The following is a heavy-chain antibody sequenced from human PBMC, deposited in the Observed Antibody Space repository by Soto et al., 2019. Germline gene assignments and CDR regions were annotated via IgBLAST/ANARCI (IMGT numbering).Heavy chain of an antibody. J-gene: IGHJ4*02. CDR2: IWYDGSNK. CDR3: ARDIAYGPFWFDY. V-gene: IGHV3-33*01. Sequence: QVQLVESGGGVVQPGRSLRLSCAASGFTFSTYGIHWVRQAPGKGLEWVAVIWYDGSNKYYADSVKGRFTISRDNSKNTLYLQIDHLAAEDTAVYFWARDIAYGPFWFDYWGQGTLVSVSS. D-gene: IGHD3-3*01. CDR1: GFTFSTYG.